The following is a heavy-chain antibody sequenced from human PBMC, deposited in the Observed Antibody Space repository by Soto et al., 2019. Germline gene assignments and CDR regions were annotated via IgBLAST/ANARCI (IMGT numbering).Heavy chain of an antibody. CDR1: GGSISSSSFY. CDR3: AREIVVVPAAISGWFDP. D-gene: IGHD2-2*01. CDR2: IYYSGST. Sequence: PSETLSLTCTVSGGSISSSSFYWIWIRQPPGQGLEWIGYIYYSGSTNYNPSLKSRVTISVDTSKNQFSLKLSSVTAADTAVYYCAREIVVVPAAISGWFDPWGQGTLVTVSS. V-gene: IGHV4-61*01. J-gene: IGHJ5*02.